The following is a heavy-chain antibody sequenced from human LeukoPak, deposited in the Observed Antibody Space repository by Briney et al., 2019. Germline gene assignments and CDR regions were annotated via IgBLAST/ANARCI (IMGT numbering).Heavy chain of an antibody. CDR3: AKPIAYYYDSSGRGGFDY. CDR1: GFTFSSYG. Sequence: PGRSLRLSCAASGFTFSSYGMHWVRQAPGKGLEWVAVISYDGSNKYYADSVKGRFTISRDNSKNTLYLQMNSLRAEDTAVYYCAKPIAYYYDSSGRGGFDYWGQGTLVTVSS. V-gene: IGHV3-30*18. J-gene: IGHJ4*02. CDR2: ISYDGSNK. D-gene: IGHD3-22*01.